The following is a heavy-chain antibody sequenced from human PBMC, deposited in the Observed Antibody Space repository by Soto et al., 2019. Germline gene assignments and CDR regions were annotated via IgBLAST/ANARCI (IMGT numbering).Heavy chain of an antibody. CDR1: GFTFSDYY. Sequence: GGSLRLSCAASGFTFSDYYMSWIRQAPGKGLEWVSYISSSGSTIYYADSVKGRFTISRDNAKNSLYLQMNSLRAEDTAVYYCARNLNQYYYDSSGAWGQGTLVTVSS. CDR3: ARNLNQYYYDSSGA. J-gene: IGHJ4*02. D-gene: IGHD3-22*01. CDR2: ISSSGSTI. V-gene: IGHV3-11*01.